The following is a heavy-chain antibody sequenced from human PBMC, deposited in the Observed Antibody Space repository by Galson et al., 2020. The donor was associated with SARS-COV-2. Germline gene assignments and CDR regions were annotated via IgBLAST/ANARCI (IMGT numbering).Heavy chain of an antibody. CDR3: AINYQLDS. D-gene: IGHD3-10*01. CDR2: INNDGSST. J-gene: IGHJ4*02. CDR1: GFTFNKYW. V-gene: IGHV3-74*01. Sequence: GSLRLSCAASGFTFNKYWMHWVRRAPGKGLVWVSRINNDGSSTIYADSVKGRFTISRDNAENTLYLQMNSLRPEDTAMYYCAINYQLDSWGQGTLVTVSS.